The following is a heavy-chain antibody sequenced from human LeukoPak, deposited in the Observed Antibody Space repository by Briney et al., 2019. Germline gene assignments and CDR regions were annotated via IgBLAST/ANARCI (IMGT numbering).Heavy chain of an antibody. D-gene: IGHD4-17*01. V-gene: IGHV3-20*04. J-gene: IGHJ6*02. CDR3: AREFGYGDYVNLYGMEV. CDR2: INWNGAWT. Sequence: GGSLRLSCAASGFKFDDYGMSWVRQAPGKGLEWVCDINWNGAWTGYADSVKGRFTISRDNAKNSLFLQMNSLRAEDTAVYYCAREFGYGDYVNLYGMEVWGQGTTVTVSS. CDR1: GFKFDDYG.